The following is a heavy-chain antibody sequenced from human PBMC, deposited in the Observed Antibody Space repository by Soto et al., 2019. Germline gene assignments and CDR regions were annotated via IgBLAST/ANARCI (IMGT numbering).Heavy chain of an antibody. CDR3: ATSDEWELPFDY. CDR1: GITFSSYA. Sequence: PGGSLRLSCAASGITFSSYAMHWVRQAPGKGLEWVSGISWNSGSIGYADSVKGRFTISRDNAKNSLYLQMNSLRAEDTALYYCATSDEWELPFDYWGQGTLVTVSS. V-gene: IGHV3-9*01. J-gene: IGHJ4*02. CDR2: ISWNSGSI. D-gene: IGHD1-26*01.